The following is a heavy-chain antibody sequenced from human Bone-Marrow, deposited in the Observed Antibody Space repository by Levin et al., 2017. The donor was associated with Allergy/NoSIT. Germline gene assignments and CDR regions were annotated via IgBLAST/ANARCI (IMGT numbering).Heavy chain of an antibody. J-gene: IGHJ4*02. V-gene: IGHV3-30-3*01. CDR3: ARTVTGEFDY. D-gene: IGHD7-27*01. Sequence: QLGESLKISCAASGFTFSSYAMHWVRQAPGKGLEWVAVISYDGSNKYYADSVKGRFTISRDNSKNTLYLQMNSLRAEDTAVYYCARTVTGEFDYWGQGTLVTVSS. CDR2: ISYDGSNK. CDR1: GFTFSSYA.